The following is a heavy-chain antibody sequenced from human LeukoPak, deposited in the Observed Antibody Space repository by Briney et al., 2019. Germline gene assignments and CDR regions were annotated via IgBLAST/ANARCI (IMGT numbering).Heavy chain of an antibody. J-gene: IGHJ4*02. CDR3: ARGGGGSDY. Sequence: GGSLRLSCEASGFTFSSSWMSWVRQAPGKGLEWVANINQDGSEKYYVDSVRGRFTISRDNAKNSLYLQMNSLRAEDTAVYYCARGGGGSDYWGQGTLATVSS. CDR2: INQDGSEK. D-gene: IGHD6-25*01. CDR1: GFTFSSSW. V-gene: IGHV3-7*04.